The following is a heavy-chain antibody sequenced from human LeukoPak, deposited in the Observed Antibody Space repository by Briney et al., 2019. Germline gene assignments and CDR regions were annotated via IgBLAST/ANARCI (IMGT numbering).Heavy chain of an antibody. D-gene: IGHD2-15*01. J-gene: IGHJ5*02. Sequence: PSETLSLTCTVSGGSISSYYWSWIRQPPGKGLEWIGYIYYSGSTNYNPSLKSRVTISVDTSKNQFSLKLSSVTAADTAVYYCARGFLGYCSGGSCARWFDPWGQGTLVTVSS. CDR2: IYYSGST. CDR3: ARGFLGYCSGGSCARWFDP. V-gene: IGHV4-59*01. CDR1: GGSISSYY.